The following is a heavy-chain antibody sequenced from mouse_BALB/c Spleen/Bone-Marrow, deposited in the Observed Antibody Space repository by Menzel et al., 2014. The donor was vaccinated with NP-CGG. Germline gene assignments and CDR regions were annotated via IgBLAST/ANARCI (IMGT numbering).Heavy chain of an antibody. CDR3: ARDRDYGNYGWFAY. CDR1: GFSLTSYG. D-gene: IGHD2-1*01. Sequence: VKVVESGPGLVAPSQSLSITCTVSGFSLTSYGVHWVRQPPGKGLEWLGVIWAGGSTNYNSALMSRLSISKDNSKSQVFLKMNSLQTDETAMYYCARDRDYGNYGWFAYWGQGTLVTVSA. CDR2: IWAGGST. J-gene: IGHJ3*01. V-gene: IGHV2-9*02.